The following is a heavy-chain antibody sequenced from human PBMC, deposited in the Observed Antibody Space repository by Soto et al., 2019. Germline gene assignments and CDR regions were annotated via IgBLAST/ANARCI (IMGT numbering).Heavy chain of an antibody. CDR3: ARTGDTAMVTGDYYYYGMDV. D-gene: IGHD5-18*01. CDR1: GGSISSYY. J-gene: IGHJ6*02. Sequence: SETLSLTCTVSGGSISSYYWSWIRQPPGKGLEWIGYIYYSGSTNYNPSLKSRVTILVDTSKNQFSLKLSSVTAADTAVYYCARTGDTAMVTGDYYYYGMDVWGQGTTVTVSS. CDR2: IYYSGST. V-gene: IGHV4-59*01.